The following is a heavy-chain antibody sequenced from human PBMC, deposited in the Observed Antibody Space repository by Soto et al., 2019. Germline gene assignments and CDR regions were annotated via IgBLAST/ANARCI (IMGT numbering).Heavy chain of an antibody. V-gene: IGHV1-18*04. CDR2: ISAYNGNT. D-gene: IGHD6-19*01. CDR3: ARDHVSGWDLMKNDAFDS. J-gene: IGHJ3*02. CDR1: GYTFTSYG. Sequence: QVQLVQSGAEVKKPGASVKVSCKASGYTFTSYGISWVRQAPGQGLEWMGWISAYNGNTNYAQKLQGRVTMTTDTSTSTAYMELRSLRSDDTAVYYCARDHVSGWDLMKNDAFDSWGQGTMVTVSS.